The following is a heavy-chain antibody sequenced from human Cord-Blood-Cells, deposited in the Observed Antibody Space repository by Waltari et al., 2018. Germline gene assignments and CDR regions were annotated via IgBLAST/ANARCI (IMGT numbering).Heavy chain of an antibody. CDR3: AHRPRTGPFDY. Sequence: QINLKESGPTLVKPTQTLTLTCTFSGFSLSTRGVGVGWIRQPPGKALERLALIYWNDDKRYSPSLKSRLTSTKDTSKNQVVLTMTNMDPVDTATYYCAHRPRTGPFDYWGQGTLVTVSS. V-gene: IGHV2-5*01. CDR1: GFSLSTRGVG. D-gene: IGHD7-27*01. CDR2: IYWNDDK. J-gene: IGHJ4*02.